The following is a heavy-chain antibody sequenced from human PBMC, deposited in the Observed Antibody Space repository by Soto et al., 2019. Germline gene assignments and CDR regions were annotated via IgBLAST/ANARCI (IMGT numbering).Heavy chain of an antibody. D-gene: IGHD3-3*01. V-gene: IGHV1-3*01. CDR3: ARGIDYDFWSGYNYYYYYYGREV. Sequence: ASVKVSCKASGYTFTSYAMHWVRQAPGQRLEWMGWINAGNGNTKYSQKFQGRVTITRDTSASTAYMELSSLRSEDTAVYYCARGIDYDFWSGYNYYYYYYGREVWGQGTTVTVSS. J-gene: IGHJ6*02. CDR2: INAGNGNT. CDR1: GYTFTSYA.